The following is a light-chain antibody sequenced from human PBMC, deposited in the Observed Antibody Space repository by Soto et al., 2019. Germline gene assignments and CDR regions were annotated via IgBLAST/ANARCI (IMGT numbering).Light chain of an antibody. CDR1: QSVSGSY. CDR3: QQYGGSPLT. Sequence: EIVLTQSPGTLSLSPGERATLSCRARQSVSGSYLAWYQQRPGQAPRLLIYGASSRATGIPDRFSGSGSGTDFTLTISRLEPEDFAVYYCQQYGGSPLTFGGGTKVEIK. V-gene: IGKV3-20*01. J-gene: IGKJ4*01. CDR2: GAS.